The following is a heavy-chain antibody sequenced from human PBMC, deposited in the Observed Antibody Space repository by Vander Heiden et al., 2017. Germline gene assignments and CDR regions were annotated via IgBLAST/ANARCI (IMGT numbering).Heavy chain of an antibody. CDR1: GGFISSGGYY. Sequence: QVQLQESGPGLVKPSQTLSLTCTVSGGFISSGGYYWSWIRQPPGKGLEWIGYIYYSGTTYDNPSLKSRVTISGDTSKNQFSLKLSSVTAADTAVYYCARVAYYYGSSPYYYYGMDVWGQGTTGNVSS. CDR3: ARVAYYYGSSPYYYYGMDV. D-gene: IGHD3-10*01. J-gene: IGHJ6*02. CDR2: IYYSGTT. V-gene: IGHV4-31*03.